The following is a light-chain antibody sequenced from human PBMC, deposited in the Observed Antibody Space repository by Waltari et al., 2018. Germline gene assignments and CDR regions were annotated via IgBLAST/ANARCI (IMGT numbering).Light chain of an antibody. V-gene: IGLV3-25*03. Sequence: SYALTQPPSVSVSPGQTARITSAGAAWPKQYAHWYQHKPGQVPVLVIYKDSERPSGIPERFSGSSSGATVTLTISGVQAEDEADYYCQSGDSSCVGVFGGGTKLTVL. CDR2: KDS. J-gene: IGLJ3*02. CDR1: AWPKQY. CDR3: QSGDSSCVGV.